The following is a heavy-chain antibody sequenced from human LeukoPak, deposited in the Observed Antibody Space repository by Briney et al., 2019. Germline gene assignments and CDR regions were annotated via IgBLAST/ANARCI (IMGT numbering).Heavy chain of an antibody. CDR3: TRDTISMFLGERLHWFAP. V-gene: IGHV4-61*02. J-gene: IGHJ5*02. Sequence: SQTLSLTCTVSGGSIASGTYYWVWILQPAGKGLEGIMRIVTTESTNYNPALESPATISVNTSKNQLSLRLRSVPAADTAIYYCTRDTISMFLGERLHWFAPWGQGTLVTVSS. CDR1: GGSIASGTYY. CDR2: IVTTEST. D-gene: IGHD3-10*01.